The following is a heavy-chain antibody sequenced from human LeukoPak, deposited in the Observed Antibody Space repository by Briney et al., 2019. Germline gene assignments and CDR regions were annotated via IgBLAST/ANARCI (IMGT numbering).Heavy chain of an antibody. Sequence: GGSLRLSCAASGFTFSSYAMHWVRQAPGKGLEWVAVISYDGSNKYYAGSVKGRFTISRDNSKNTLYLQMNSLRGEDTAVYYCARDETGYVWGSYQAFWGQGTLVTVSS. CDR1: GFTFSSYA. J-gene: IGHJ4*02. CDR3: ARDETGYVWGSYQAF. CDR2: ISYDGSNK. D-gene: IGHD3-16*02. V-gene: IGHV3-30-3*01.